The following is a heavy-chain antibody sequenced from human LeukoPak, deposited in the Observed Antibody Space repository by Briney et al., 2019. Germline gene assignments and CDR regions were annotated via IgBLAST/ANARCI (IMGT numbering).Heavy chain of an antibody. J-gene: IGHJ5*02. CDR1: GGSVSSGNYY. CDR2: IFYTGST. CDR3: ARAVMMVRGVIIGGYWFDP. D-gene: IGHD3-10*01. Sequence: PSETLSLTCTVSGGSVSSGNYYWTWIRQPPGKGLEWIGYIFYTGSTNYNPSLKSRVTISVDTTKNQFSLKLNSVTAADTAVYYCARAVMMVRGVIIGGYWFDPWGQGTLVTVSS. V-gene: IGHV4-61*01.